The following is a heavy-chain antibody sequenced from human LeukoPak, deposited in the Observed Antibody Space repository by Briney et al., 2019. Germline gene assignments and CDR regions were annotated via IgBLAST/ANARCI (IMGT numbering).Heavy chain of an antibody. CDR1: GGTFSSYA. CDR2: IIPILGIA. D-gene: IGHD2-2*01. J-gene: IGHJ6*02. CDR3: ARDYVVAVVVVPAAMPGAYYYYGMDV. V-gene: IGHV1-69*04. Sequence: GASVKVSCKASGGTFSSYAISWVRQAPGQGLEWMGRIIPILGIANYAQKFQGRVTITADKSTSTAYMELSSLRSEDTAVYYCARDYVVAVVVVPAAMPGAYYYYGMDVWGQGTTVTVSS.